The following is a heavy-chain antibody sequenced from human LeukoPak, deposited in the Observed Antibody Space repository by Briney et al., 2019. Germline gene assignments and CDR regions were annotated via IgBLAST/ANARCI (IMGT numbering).Heavy chain of an antibody. D-gene: IGHD2-15*01. CDR1: GFTFSSYA. CDR2: ISYDGSNK. V-gene: IGHV3-30*04. CDR3: AMTGGSCYECYYYRMDV. Sequence: PGRSLRLSCAASGFTFSSYAMHWVRQAPGKGLEWVAVISYDGSNKYYADSVKGRFTISRDNSKNTLYLQMNSLRAEDTAVYYCAMTGGSCYECYYYRMDVWGQGTTVTVYS. J-gene: IGHJ6*02.